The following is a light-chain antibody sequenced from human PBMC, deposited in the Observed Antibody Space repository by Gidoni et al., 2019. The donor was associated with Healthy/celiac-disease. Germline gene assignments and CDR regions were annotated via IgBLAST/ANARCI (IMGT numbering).Light chain of an antibody. J-gene: IGKJ3*01. CDR2: AAS. Sequence: DIQLTQSPSFLSASVGDRVTITCRASQGISSYLAWYQQKPGKAPKLLIYAASTLQSGVPSRFSGSGSGTEFTLTISSLQPEDFATYYCQQRNSFGPGTKVEIK. CDR3: QQRNS. CDR1: QGISSY. V-gene: IGKV1-9*01.